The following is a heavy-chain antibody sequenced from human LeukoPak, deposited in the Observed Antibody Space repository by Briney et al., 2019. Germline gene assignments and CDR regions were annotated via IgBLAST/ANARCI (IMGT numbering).Heavy chain of an antibody. CDR2: IYSSGNT. J-gene: IGHJ1*01. D-gene: IGHD6-19*01. CDR3: ARSDSAEAGRTWYFQH. CDR1: GGSISSYY. V-gene: IGHV4-59*12. Sequence: TSETLSLTCTVSGGSISSYYWSWIRQPPGKGLGWIGYIYSSGNTKYNPSLKSRVTISVATSKNQFSLKLSSVTAAHTAVYYCARSDSAEAGRTWYFQHWGQGTLVTVSS.